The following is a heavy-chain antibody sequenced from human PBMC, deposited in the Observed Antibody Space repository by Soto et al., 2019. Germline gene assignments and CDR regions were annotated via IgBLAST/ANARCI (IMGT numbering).Heavy chain of an antibody. CDR3: AKNDILTGYYTGTIDY. D-gene: IGHD3-9*01. J-gene: IGHJ4*02. CDR1: GFIFDDYA. Sequence: PGGSLRLSCAASGFIFDDYAMHWVRQAPGKGLEWVSGISWNSGGIGYADSVKGRFTISRDNAKNSLYLQMNSLRTEDTAVYYCAKNDILTGYYTGTIDYWGQGTLVTVSS. CDR2: ISWNSGGI. V-gene: IGHV3-9*01.